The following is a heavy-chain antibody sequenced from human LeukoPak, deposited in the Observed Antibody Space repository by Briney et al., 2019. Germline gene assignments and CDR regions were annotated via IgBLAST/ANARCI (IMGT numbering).Heavy chain of an antibody. V-gene: IGHV3-23*01. Sequence: PGGSLRLSCAASGFTFSSYAMSWVRQAPGKGLEWVSGFSVSGSTYYADSVKGRFTTSRDNSKSTLFLQMNSLRAEDAAIYYCTKVPHSSAWYVALDYWGQGTLVTVSS. CDR3: TKVPHSSAWYVALDY. J-gene: IGHJ4*02. D-gene: IGHD6-19*01. CDR2: FSVSGST. CDR1: GFTFSSYA.